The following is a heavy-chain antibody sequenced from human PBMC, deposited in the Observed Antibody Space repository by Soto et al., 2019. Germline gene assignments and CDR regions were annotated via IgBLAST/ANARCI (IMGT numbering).Heavy chain of an antibody. CDR2: IKSTTDGGKT. J-gene: IGHJ5*02. V-gene: IGHV3-15*01. CDR3: TTSGPPRSSSLWFDP. D-gene: IGHD6-6*01. Sequence: EVQLVESGGGLVEPGGSLRLSCVASGFTFSSAWMTWVRQAPGKGLEWVGRIKSTTDGGKTDYAAPGKVRFTISQDDTTNTLYLQMNSLKTVDTAVYYCTTSGPPRSSSLWFDPWGQGTLVTVSS. CDR1: GFTFSSAW.